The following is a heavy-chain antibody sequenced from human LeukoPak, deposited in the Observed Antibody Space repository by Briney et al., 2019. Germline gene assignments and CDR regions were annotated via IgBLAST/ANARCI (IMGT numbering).Heavy chain of an antibody. Sequence: GGSLRLSCAASGFTFSSYSMNWVRQAPGKGLEWVSSISSSSSYIYYADSVKGRFTISRDSAKSTLYLQMNSLRAEDTAVYYCARAGRYCSSTSCLVEYYYYYYMDVWGKGTTVTVSS. CDR3: ARAGRYCSSTSCLVEYYYYYYMDV. D-gene: IGHD2-2*01. CDR1: GFTFSSYS. J-gene: IGHJ6*03. V-gene: IGHV3-21*01. CDR2: ISSSSSYI.